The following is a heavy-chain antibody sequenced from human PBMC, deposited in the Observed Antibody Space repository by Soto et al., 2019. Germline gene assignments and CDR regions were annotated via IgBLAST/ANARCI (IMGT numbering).Heavy chain of an antibody. CDR2: ITSSSDTI. CDR1: GFTFRTYS. J-gene: IGHJ6*02. D-gene: IGHD1-26*01. Sequence: ESVGGLVQPGGSLRLSCAASGFTFRTYSMNWVRQAPGKGLEWVSYITSSSDTIYYGDSVQGRFTISRDNARNSLYLQVNSLRDEDTAVYYCARVPSSGSYRSYYYYGMDVWGQGTTVTVSS. CDR3: ARVPSSGSYRSYYYYGMDV. V-gene: IGHV3-48*02.